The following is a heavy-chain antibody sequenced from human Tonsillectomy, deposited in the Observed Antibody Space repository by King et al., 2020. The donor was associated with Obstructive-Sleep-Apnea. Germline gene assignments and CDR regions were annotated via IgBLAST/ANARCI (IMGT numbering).Heavy chain of an antibody. V-gene: IGHV1-24*01. J-gene: IGHJ4*02. Sequence: QLVQSGSEAKKPGASVRVSCKVSGSSLSELAVHWVRQAPGKGLEWVGGLDPEDGEMIYAQKFQGRVTMTEDTSTDTANMKLSSLKYEDTAVYYCTTGRYSGSYYLDDWGQGTRVTVSS. CDR1: GSSLSELA. D-gene: IGHD1-26*01. CDR2: LDPEDGEM. CDR3: TTGRYSGSYYLDD.